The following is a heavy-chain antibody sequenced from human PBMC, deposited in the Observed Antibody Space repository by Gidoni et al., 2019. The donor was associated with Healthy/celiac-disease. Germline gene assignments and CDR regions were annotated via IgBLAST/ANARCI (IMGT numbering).Heavy chain of an antibody. V-gene: IGHV2-5*02. CDR1: GFTLSTSGVG. CDR3: ARHSTVSFDY. Sequence: QITWKEAGPTLVKPTQTLKLTCTFTGFTLSTSGVGVGWIRQPPGKALEWLALIYWDDDKRYRPSLKSRLTIPKATSQHQVVLTMTNMDPVDTATYSCARHSTVSFDYWGQGTLVTVSS. D-gene: IGHD4-17*01. J-gene: IGHJ4*02. CDR2: IYWDDDK.